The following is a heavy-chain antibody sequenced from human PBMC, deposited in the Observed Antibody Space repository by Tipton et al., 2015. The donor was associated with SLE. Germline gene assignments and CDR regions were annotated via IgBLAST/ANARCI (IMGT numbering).Heavy chain of an antibody. V-gene: IGHV3-48*03. D-gene: IGHD6-13*01. CDR3: ARGPFGYSSSWYGYFQH. Sequence: SLRLSCAASGFTFSSYEMNWVRQAPGKGLEWVSYISSSGNTMYYADSVKGRFTISRDNAKNSLYLQMNSLRAEDTAVYYCARGPFGYSSSWYGYFQHWGQGTLVTVSS. CDR1: GFTFSSYE. CDR2: ISSSGNTM. J-gene: IGHJ1*01.